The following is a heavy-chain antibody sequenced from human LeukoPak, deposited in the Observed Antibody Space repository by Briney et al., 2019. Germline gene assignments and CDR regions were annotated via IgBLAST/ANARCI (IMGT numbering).Heavy chain of an antibody. CDR2: ISPDSNYK. CDR1: GFTFSTYS. D-gene: IGHD5-12*01. Sequence: GGSLRLSCAASGFTFSTYSMNWLRLAPGKGLEWVSSISPDSNYKYYVDSMKGRFTISRDNAKSSLYLQMNSLRAEDTAVYYCVRGGYRGFDYEYWGQGTLVTVSS. J-gene: IGHJ4*02. CDR3: VRGGYRGFDYEY. V-gene: IGHV3-21*01.